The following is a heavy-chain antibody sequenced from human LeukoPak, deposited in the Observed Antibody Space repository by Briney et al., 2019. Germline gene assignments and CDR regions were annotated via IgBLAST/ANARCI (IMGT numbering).Heavy chain of an antibody. V-gene: IGHV3-7*01. CDR1: GFTFSSYA. Sequence: PGGSLRLSCAASGFTFSSYAMSWVRQAPGKGLEWVANIKQDGSEKFYVDSVKGRFTISRDNAKNSVYLQLNSLRAEDTAVYYCARDLRKVEATKDYWGQGTLVTVSS. CDR2: IKQDGSEK. J-gene: IGHJ4*02. D-gene: IGHD1-1*01. CDR3: ARDLRKVEATKDY.